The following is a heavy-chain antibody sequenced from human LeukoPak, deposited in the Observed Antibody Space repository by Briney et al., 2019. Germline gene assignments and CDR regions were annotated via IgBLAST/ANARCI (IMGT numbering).Heavy chain of an antibody. J-gene: IGHJ5*02. Sequence: GGSLRLSRAASGFTFSSSSMNWVRQAPGKGLEWVSSISGSSSFIYYADSVKGRFTISRDNAKNSLYLQMNSLRAEDTAVFYCAREETAMVFDPWGQGTLVTVSS. D-gene: IGHD3-10*01. CDR1: GFTFSSSS. V-gene: IGHV3-21*01. CDR3: AREETAMVFDP. CDR2: ISGSSSFI.